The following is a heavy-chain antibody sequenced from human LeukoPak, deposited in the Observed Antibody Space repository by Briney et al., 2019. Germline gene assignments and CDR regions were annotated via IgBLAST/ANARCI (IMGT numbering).Heavy chain of an antibody. CDR1: GGSISSSSYY. CDR2: IYYSGST. J-gene: IGHJ5*02. CDR3: AREDCSGGSCYLGENWFDP. D-gene: IGHD2-15*01. V-gene: IGHV4-39*07. Sequence: SETLSLTCTVSGGSISSSSYYWGWIRQPPGKGLEWIGSIYYSGSTYYNPSLKSRVTISVDTSKNQFSLKLSSVTAADTAVYYCAREDCSGGSCYLGENWFDPWGQGTLVTVSS.